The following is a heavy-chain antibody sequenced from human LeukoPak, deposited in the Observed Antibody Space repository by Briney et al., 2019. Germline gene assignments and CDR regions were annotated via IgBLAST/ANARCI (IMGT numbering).Heavy chain of an antibody. CDR3: ARGGWLQLMDY. Sequence: SETLSLTCTVSGGSISSNYCSWIRHPPGKGLEWIGYIYYSGSPNYNPSLKSRVTISVATSKNQFSLKLSSVTAADTAVYYCARGGWLQLMDYWGQGTLVTVSS. J-gene: IGHJ4*02. CDR1: GGSISSNY. V-gene: IGHV4-59*01. D-gene: IGHD5-24*01. CDR2: IYYSGSP.